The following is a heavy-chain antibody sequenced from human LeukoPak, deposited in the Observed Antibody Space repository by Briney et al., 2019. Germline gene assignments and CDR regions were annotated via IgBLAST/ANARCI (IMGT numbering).Heavy chain of an antibody. D-gene: IGHD6-13*01. J-gene: IGHJ4*02. CDR3: ATTPPAVAAAGTRDY. V-gene: IGHV4-39*07. CDR2: IYYSGST. Sequence: PSETLSLTCTVSGGSISSSSYYWGWLRQPPGKGLEWIGSIYYSGSTYYNPSLKSRVTISVDTSKNQFSLKLSSVTAADTAVYYCATTPPAVAAAGTRDYWGQGTLVTVSS. CDR1: GGSISSSSYY.